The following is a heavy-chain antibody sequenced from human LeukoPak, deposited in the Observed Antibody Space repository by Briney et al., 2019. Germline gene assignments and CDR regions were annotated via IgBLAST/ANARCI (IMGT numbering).Heavy chain of an antibody. Sequence: QTLSLTCAISGDTVSSNTAAWNWIRQSPSRGLEWLGRTYYRSKWNNDYAVSVQNRITINPDTSKNQFSLQLKSATPEDTAVYYCTRQRSTSTDYYGMDVWGQGTTVTVSS. D-gene: IGHD6-6*01. J-gene: IGHJ6*02. CDR2: TYYRSKWNN. V-gene: IGHV6-1*01. CDR3: TRQRSTSTDYYGMDV. CDR1: GDTVSSNTAA.